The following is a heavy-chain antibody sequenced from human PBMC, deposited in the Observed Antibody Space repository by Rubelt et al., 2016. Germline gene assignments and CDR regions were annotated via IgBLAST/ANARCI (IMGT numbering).Heavy chain of an antibody. CDR1: GGSISGYY. D-gene: IGHD3-16*01. V-gene: IGHV4-59*01. J-gene: IGHJ6*03. CDR2: IYYTEST. Sequence: QVQLQVSGPGLVKPSETLSLTCTVSGGSISGYYWSWIRQPPGKGLEWIGYIYYTESTNYNPSLQGRVTKSVDTSKNQVSLKWKSVTAADTAVYYCARRVYADYDYYYLDVWGEGTTVTVSS. CDR3: ARRVYADYDYYYLDV.